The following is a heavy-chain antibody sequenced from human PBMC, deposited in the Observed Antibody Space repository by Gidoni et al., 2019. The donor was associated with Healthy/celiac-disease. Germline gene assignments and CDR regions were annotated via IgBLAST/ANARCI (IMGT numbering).Heavy chain of an antibody. D-gene: IGHD3-10*01. J-gene: IGHJ5*02. CDR1: GWSFSDYS. V-gene: IGHV4-34*01. CDR3: ARAKMPAMVRGVMRKYNWFDP. CDR2: INHSGST. Sequence: QVQLQQWGAGLLKPSETLSLTCAVYGWSFSDYSWSWIRQPPGKGLEWIGEINHSGSTNYNPSLKSRVTISVDTSKNQFSLKLTSVTAADTAVYYCARAKMPAMVRGVMRKYNWFDPWGQGTLVTVSS.